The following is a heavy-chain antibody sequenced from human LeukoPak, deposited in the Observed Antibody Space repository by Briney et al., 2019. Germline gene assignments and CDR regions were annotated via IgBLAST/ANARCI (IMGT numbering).Heavy chain of an antibody. V-gene: IGHV1-18*01. J-gene: IGHJ4*02. CDR3: ARRDSGSYYDAPDY. D-gene: IGHD1-26*01. CDR2: ISAYNGNT. Sequence: ASVKVSCKASGYTITSYGVSWVRQAPGQGLEWMGWISAYNGNTNYAQKLQGRVTMTTDTSTSTAYTELRSLRSDDTAVYYCARRDSGSYYDAPDYWGQGTLVTVSS. CDR1: GYTITSYG.